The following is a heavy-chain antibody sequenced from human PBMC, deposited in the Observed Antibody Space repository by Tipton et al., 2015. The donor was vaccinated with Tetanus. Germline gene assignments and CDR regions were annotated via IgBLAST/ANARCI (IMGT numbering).Heavy chain of an antibody. D-gene: IGHD2-21*01. J-gene: IGHJ6*02. V-gene: IGHV4-59*01. CDR3: ARERIEAFHYHGLDV. CDR2: IFDTGST. Sequence: TLSLTCTVSGGSISSFYWTWIRQPPGKGLEWIGYIFDTGSTNYNPSLKSRVTMSVDTSKNQFSLHLTSVTAADTAIYYCARERIEAFHYHGLDVWGPGTTVTVSS. CDR1: GGSISSFY.